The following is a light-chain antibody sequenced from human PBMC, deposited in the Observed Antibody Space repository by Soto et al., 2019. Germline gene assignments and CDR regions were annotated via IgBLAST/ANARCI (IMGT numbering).Light chain of an antibody. Sequence: EIVLTQSPGTLSLSPGERATLSCRASQSVRSSYLAWYQQKPGQAPGLLIYGASTRATGVPARFSGSGSGTEFTLTISNMQSEDLAVYYCQQHSSWPLTFGGGTKVEIK. CDR3: QQHSSWPLT. CDR2: GAS. CDR1: QSVRSSY. V-gene: IGKV3-15*01. J-gene: IGKJ4*01.